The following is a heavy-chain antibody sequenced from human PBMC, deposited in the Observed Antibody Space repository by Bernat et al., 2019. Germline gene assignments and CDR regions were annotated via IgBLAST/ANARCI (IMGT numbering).Heavy chain of an antibody. CDR1: GFIFTSNG. CDR3: ATTSVSLYWYFDL. V-gene: IGHV1-18*01. J-gene: IGHJ2*01. CDR2: VSAYNGDT. Sequence: QGELVQSGTEMKKLGASVRVSCKAPGFIFTSNGFAWVRQAPGQGLEWMGRVSAYNGDTQYAQKFQGRVLMTTDSSTTTAYIELKNLRSDDTAVYFCATTSVSLYWYFDLWGRGTLVTVSS.